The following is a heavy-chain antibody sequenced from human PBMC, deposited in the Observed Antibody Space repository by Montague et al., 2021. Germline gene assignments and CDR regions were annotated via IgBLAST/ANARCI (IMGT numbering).Heavy chain of an antibody. CDR1: GDSISSYAYY. CDR3: ARDSPVVEPWVGEHKGAFDI. CDR2: VYKRGDT. D-gene: IGHD3-10*01. J-gene: IGHJ3*02. Sequence: SETLSLTCSVSGDSISSYAYYWTWILQPAGRGLEWIGRVYKRGDTNTNPSLRSLLTLSVDTSKNHFSLTLASVTAADMAVYFCARDSPVVEPWVGEHKGAFDIWGQGTMVTVSS. V-gene: IGHV4-4*07.